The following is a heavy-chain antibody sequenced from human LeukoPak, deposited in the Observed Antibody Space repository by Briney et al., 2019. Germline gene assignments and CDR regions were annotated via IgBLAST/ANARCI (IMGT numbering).Heavy chain of an antibody. CDR1: GYPFSGSD. CDR3: AKTTGGWPRFFDH. D-gene: IGHD6-19*01. Sequence: GGPLRLSCAASGYPFSGSDIHWVRLAPGKGLEWVAFVSHEGSSKFYAESVKGRFGISRDNSKSTTYLQMNGLRADDTAVYYCAKTTGGWPRFFDHWGQGTLVAVSS. V-gene: IGHV3-30*18. CDR2: VSHEGSSK. J-gene: IGHJ4*02.